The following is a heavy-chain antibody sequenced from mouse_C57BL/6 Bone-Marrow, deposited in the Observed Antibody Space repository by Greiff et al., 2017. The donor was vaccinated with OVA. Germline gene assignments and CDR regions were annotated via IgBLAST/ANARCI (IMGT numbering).Heavy chain of an antibody. CDR1: GFTFNTYA. J-gene: IGHJ4*01. Sequence: EVQRVESGGGLVQPKGSLKLSCAASGFTFNTYAMHWVRQAPGKGLEWVARIRSKSSNYATYYADSVKDRFTISRDDSQSMLYLQMNNLKTEDTAMYYCVREGTAQAVYYAMDYWGQGTSVTVSS. V-gene: IGHV10-3*01. CDR3: VREGTAQAVYYAMDY. CDR2: IRSKSSNYAT. D-gene: IGHD3-2*02.